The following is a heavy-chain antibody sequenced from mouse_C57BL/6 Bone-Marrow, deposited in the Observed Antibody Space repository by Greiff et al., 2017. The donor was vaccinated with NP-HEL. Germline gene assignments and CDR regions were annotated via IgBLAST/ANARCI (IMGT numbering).Heavy chain of an antibody. CDR3: ARAYYYGSSHFAY. D-gene: IGHD1-1*01. CDR1: GYAFSSYW. Sequence: LQQSGASVKISCKASGYAFSSYWMNWVKQRPGKGLEWIGQIYPGDGDTNYNGKFKGKATLTADKSSSTAYMQLSSLTSEDSAVYFCARAYYYGSSHFAYWGQGTLVTVSA. CDR2: IYPGDGDT. J-gene: IGHJ3*01. V-gene: IGHV1-80*01.